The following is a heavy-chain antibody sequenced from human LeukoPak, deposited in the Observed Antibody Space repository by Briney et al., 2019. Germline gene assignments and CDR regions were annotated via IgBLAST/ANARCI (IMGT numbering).Heavy chain of an antibody. CDR1: GFTFSSYA. J-gene: IGHJ4*02. CDR2: ISGSGGST. V-gene: IGHV3-23*01. CDR3: AKLFAPGHPRYYFDY. Sequence: GASLRLSCAASGFTFSSYAMSWVRQAPGKGLEWVSAISGSGGSTYYADSVKGRFTISRDNSKNTLYLQMNSLRAEDTAVYYCAKLFAPGHPRYYFDYWGQGTLVTVSS.